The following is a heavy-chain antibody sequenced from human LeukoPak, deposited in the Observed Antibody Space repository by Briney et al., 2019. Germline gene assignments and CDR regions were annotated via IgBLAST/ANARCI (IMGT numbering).Heavy chain of an antibody. CDR1: GYTFTSYY. J-gene: IGHJ5*02. CDR2: IIPIFGTA. Sequence: ASVKVSCKASGYTFTSYYMHWVRQAPGQGLEWMGGIIPIFGTANYAQKFQGRVTITADESTSTAYMELSSLRSEDTAVYYCARGGVIWYYYGSSGWTRNWFDPWGQGTLVTVSS. V-gene: IGHV1-69*13. CDR3: ARGGVIWYYYGSSGWTRNWFDP. D-gene: IGHD3-22*01.